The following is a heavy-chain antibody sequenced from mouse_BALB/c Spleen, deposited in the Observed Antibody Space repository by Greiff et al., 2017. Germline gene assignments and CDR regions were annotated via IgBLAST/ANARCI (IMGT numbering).Heavy chain of an antibody. V-gene: IGHV1-14*01. D-gene: IGHD2-14*01. CDR1: GYTFTSYV. J-gene: IGHJ2*01. CDR3: AREKRYDPFDY. CDR2: INPYNDGT. Sequence: EVQLVESGPELVKPGASVKMSCKASGYTFTSYVMHWVKQKPGQGLEWIGYINPYNDGTKYNEKFKGKATLTSDKSSSTAYMELSSLTSEDSAVYYCAREKRYDPFDYWGQGTTLTVSS.